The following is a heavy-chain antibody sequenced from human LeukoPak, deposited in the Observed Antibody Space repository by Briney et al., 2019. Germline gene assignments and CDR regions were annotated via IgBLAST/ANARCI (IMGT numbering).Heavy chain of an antibody. CDR1: GFTFNNYA. CDR2: ISNSRDKT. D-gene: IGHD1-26*01. V-gene: IGHV3-23*01. J-gene: IGHJ4*02. CDR3: AKGRQWELPLDY. Sequence: PGGSLRLSCAASGFTFNNYAMSWVRQAPGKGLEWVSAISNSRDKTYYAGSVRGRFTISRDNSKTTLYLQMNSLRVEDTAIYYCAKGRQWELPLDYWGQGALVTVPS.